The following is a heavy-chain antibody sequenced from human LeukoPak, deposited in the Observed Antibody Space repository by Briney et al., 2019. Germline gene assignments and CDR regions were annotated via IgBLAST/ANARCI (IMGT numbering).Heavy chain of an antibody. CDR1: GGTFSSYA. Sequence: SVKVSCKASGGTFSSYAISWVRQAPGEGLEWMGRIIPIRGIANYAQKFQGRVTITADKSTSTAYMEVSSLRSEDTAVYYCARGEPQLWFPFDYWGQGTLVTVSS. D-gene: IGHD5-18*01. V-gene: IGHV1-69*04. J-gene: IGHJ4*02. CDR3: ARGEPQLWFPFDY. CDR2: IIPIRGIA.